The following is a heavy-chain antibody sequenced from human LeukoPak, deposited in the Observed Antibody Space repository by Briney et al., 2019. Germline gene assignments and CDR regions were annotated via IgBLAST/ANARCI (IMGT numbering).Heavy chain of an antibody. CDR1: GYNFSTYS. J-gene: IGHJ4*02. D-gene: IGHD2-2*01. Sequence: PGGSLRLSSAASGYNFSTYSMNWVRQAPGKGLEWASYIGSSSGTLYFPNSYKGRFTISRDNGKNSLFLQMNSLRAEDTAVYYCARHYCTSTTCSSGAFDYWGQGTLVTVSS. CDR2: IGSSSGTL. V-gene: IGHV3-48*01. CDR3: ARHYCTSTTCSSGAFDY.